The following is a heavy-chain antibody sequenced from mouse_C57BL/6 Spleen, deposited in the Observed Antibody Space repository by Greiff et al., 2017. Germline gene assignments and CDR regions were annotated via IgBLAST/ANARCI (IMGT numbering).Heavy chain of an antibody. J-gene: IGHJ4*01. CDR3: ARCDGNLYYYAMDY. V-gene: IGHV1-7*01. D-gene: IGHD2-1*01. Sequence: VQLQQSGAELAKPGASVKLSCKASGYTFTSYWMHWVKQRPGQGLEWIGYINPSSGYPKSNQKFKDKATLTADKSASTAYMQLSSLTYEDSAVYYCARCDGNLYYYAMDYWGQGTSVTVSS. CDR1: GYTFTSYW. CDR2: INPSSGYP.